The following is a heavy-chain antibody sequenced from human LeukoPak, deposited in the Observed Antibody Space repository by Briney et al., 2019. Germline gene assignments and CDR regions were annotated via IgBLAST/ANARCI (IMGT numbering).Heavy chain of an antibody. J-gene: IGHJ3*02. D-gene: IGHD3-10*02. CDR3: ARDGRGGAFDI. CDR1: GFTVSSNC. V-gene: IGHV3-66*02. Sequence: GGSLRLSCAASGFTVSSNCMSWVRQAPGKGLEWVSVIYSGGSTYYADSVKGRFTISRDNSKNTLYLQMNSLRAEDTAVYYCARDGRGGAFDIWGQGTMVTVSS. CDR2: IYSGGST.